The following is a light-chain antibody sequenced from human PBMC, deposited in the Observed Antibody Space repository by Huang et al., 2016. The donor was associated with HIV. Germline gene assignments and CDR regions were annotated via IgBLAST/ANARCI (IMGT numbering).Light chain of an antibody. CDR1: DNLANS. J-gene: IGKJ2*01. CDR2: GAS. V-gene: IGKV1-39*01. CDR3: QQSHSTPHT. Sequence: DIQMTQSPSSLSASVGDRVTITCRTSDNLANSLNWYQQKSWAAPVLLIYGASNLQTGVSSSVSVGGAGTDLTLTITNLRPEDFATYYCQQSHSTPHTFGQGTRLE.